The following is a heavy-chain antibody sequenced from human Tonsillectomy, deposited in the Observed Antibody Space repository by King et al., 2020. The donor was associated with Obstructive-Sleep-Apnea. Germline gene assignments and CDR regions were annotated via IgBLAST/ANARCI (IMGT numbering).Heavy chain of an antibody. CDR3: ARLRGSSPH. Sequence: EVQLVESGGGLIQPGGSLRLSCGASGFAFSSYSMNWVRQAPGKGLEWVSYISSCSGTIYYADSVKGRFIISRDNAKNSLYLHMNSLRAEDTAVYYCARLRGSSPHWGQGTLVTVSS. V-gene: IGHV3-48*04. D-gene: IGHD1-26*01. CDR1: GFAFSSYS. CDR2: ISSCSGTI. J-gene: IGHJ4*02.